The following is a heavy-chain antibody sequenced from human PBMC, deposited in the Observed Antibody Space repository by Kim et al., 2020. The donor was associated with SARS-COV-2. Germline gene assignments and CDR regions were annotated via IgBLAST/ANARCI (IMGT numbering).Heavy chain of an antibody. J-gene: IGHJ4*02. CDR3: AKALSGGARGRYFDC. D-gene: IGHD2-21*01. CDR2: IWYDGSNE. V-gene: IGHV3-33*06. CDR1: GFTFSAYG. Sequence: GGSLRLSCAASGFTFSAYGMHCVRQAPGKGLEWVAVIWYDGSNEYYADSVKGRFTISRDNSKNTLFLQMNSLRAEDTAVYYCAKALSGGARGRYFDCWGQGTRDTVSS.